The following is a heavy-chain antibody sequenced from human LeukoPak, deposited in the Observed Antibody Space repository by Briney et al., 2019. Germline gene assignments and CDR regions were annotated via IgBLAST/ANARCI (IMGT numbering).Heavy chain of an antibody. CDR3: ARHLAPGSGYLTLDY. V-gene: IGHV4-59*08. CDR1: DGSISPHF. CDR2: VDYSGST. J-gene: IGHJ4*02. Sequence: PSETLSLTCTVSDGSISPHFWSWIRQPPGKGLECIGHVDYSGSTDYNPSLKSRLTISVDTSKNKISLKLSSVTAADTAVYYCARHLAPGSGYLTLDYWGQGTQVTVSS. D-gene: IGHD6-19*01.